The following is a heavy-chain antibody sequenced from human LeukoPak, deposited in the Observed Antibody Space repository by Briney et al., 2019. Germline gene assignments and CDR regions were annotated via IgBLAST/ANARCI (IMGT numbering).Heavy chain of an antibody. CDR3: AKERYSSGWYSDFGY. CDR1: EFTFSSYA. D-gene: IGHD6-19*01. Sequence: PGGSLRLSCATSEFTFSSYAMSLVRQAPGKGLEWVSAISGSGGSTYYADSVKGRFTISRDNSKNTLYLQMNSLRAEDTAVYYCAKERYSSGWYSDFGYWGQGTLVTVSS. CDR2: ISGSGGST. V-gene: IGHV3-23*01. J-gene: IGHJ4*02.